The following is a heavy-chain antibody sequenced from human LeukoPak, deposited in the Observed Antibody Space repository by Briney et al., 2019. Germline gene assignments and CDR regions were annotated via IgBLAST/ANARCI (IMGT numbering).Heavy chain of an antibody. J-gene: IGHJ4*02. V-gene: IGHV1-2*02. D-gene: IGHD5-18*01. CDR1: GFTFSSYG. Sequence: GGSLRLSCAASGFTFSSYGMHWVRQAPGQGLEWMGWINPNSGGTNYAQKFQGRVTMTRDTSISTAYMELSRLRSDDTAVYYCARGGSYEVICDYWGQGTLVTVSS. CDR2: INPNSGGT. CDR3: ARGGSYEVICDY.